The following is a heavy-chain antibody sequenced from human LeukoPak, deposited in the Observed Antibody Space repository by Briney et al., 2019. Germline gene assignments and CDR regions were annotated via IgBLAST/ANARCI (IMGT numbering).Heavy chain of an antibody. J-gene: IGHJ5*02. CDR2: IYHSGST. CDR3: ARDKRDTVVTSFGWFDP. Sequence: SETLSLTCTVSGYSISSGYYWGWIRQPPGQGLEWIGSIYHSGSTYYNPSLKSRVTISVDTSKNQFSLKLSSVTAADTAVYYCARDKRDTVVTSFGWFDPWGQGTLVTVSS. D-gene: IGHD4-23*01. CDR1: GYSISSGYY. V-gene: IGHV4-38-2*02.